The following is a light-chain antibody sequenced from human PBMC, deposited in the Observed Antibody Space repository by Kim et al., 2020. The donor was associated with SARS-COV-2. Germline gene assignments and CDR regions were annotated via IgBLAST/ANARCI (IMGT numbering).Light chain of an antibody. CDR2: DAT. V-gene: IGLV7-46*01. CDR3: LLTYGATRV. CDR1: TGPVTINQY. Sequence: PEVRVKRTCGTRTGPVTINQYPYWLQQKPGQAPRTLIYDATNKHSGTPARLSGSHRGGLPALTLSGAQPEDEAVYYCLLTYGATRVFGGGTQLTVL. J-gene: IGLJ3*02.